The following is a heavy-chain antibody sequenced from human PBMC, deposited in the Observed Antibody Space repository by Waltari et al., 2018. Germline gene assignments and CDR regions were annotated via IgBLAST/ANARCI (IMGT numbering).Heavy chain of an antibody. J-gene: IGHJ1*01. D-gene: IGHD6-6*01. Sequence: EVQLVQSGAEVTKPGATVTISCKASGYTFTDYYMHWVQQAPGKGLEWMGRVDPEDGETIYAEKCQGRVTITADTSTDTAYMELSSLRSEDTAVYYCATGGIAARPGYFQHWGQGTLVTVSS. CDR2: VDPEDGET. CDR3: ATGGIAARPGYFQH. V-gene: IGHV1-69-2*01. CDR1: GYTFTDYY.